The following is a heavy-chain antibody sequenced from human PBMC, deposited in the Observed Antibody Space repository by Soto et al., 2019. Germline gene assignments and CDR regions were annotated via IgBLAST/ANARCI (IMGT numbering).Heavy chain of an antibody. D-gene: IGHD6-13*01. Sequence: QVQLVESGGGLVQHGRSLRLSCAASGFTFSSYGMHWVRQAPGKGLEWVAVISYDGSNKYYADSVKGRFTISRDNSKNALYLQMNSLRAEDTAVYYCAKEQEQLAPYSYYFVYWVQGTLVTVSS. CDR3: AKEQEQLAPYSYYFVY. CDR2: ISYDGSNK. J-gene: IGHJ4*02. V-gene: IGHV3-30*18. CDR1: GFTFSSYG.